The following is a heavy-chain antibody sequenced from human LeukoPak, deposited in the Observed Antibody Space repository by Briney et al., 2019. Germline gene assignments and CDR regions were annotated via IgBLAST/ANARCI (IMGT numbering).Heavy chain of an antibody. J-gene: IGHJ4*02. Sequence: SETLSLTCAVSGGSISSGGYSWSWIRQPPGKGLEWIGYIYHSGSTYYNPSLESRVTISVDRSKNQFSLKLSSVTAADTAVYYCASYSGYDSLFDYWGQGTLVTVSS. CDR2: IYHSGST. D-gene: IGHD5-12*01. CDR1: GGSISSGGYS. V-gene: IGHV4-30-2*01. CDR3: ASYSGYDSLFDY.